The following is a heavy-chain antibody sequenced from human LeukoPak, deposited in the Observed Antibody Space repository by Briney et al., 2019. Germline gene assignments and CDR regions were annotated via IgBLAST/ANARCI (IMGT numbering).Heavy chain of an antibody. CDR3: ARVSTGSYRGEFDY. Sequence: GASVTVSFKASGYTLTVYYMHWVRQAPGQGLEWMGWINPNSGGTNYAQKFQGRVTMTRDTSISTAYMELSRLISDDTAVYYCARVSTGSYRGEFDYWGQGTLVTVSS. CDR1: GYTLTVYY. V-gene: IGHV1-2*02. CDR2: INPNSGGT. J-gene: IGHJ4*02. D-gene: IGHD1-26*01.